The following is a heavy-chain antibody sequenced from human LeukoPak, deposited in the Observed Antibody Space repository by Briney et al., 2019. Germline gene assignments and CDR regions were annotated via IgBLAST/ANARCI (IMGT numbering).Heavy chain of an antibody. V-gene: IGHV4-31*11. J-gene: IGHJ4*02. Sequence: PSETLSLTCAVYGGSFSGYYWSWIRQHPGKGLEWIGYIYYSGSTYYNPSLKSRVTISVDTSKNQFSLKLSSVTAADTAVYYCARDSRYGDYPFDYWGQGTLVTVSS. CDR2: IYYSGST. D-gene: IGHD4-17*01. CDR3: ARDSRYGDYPFDY. CDR1: GGSFSGYY.